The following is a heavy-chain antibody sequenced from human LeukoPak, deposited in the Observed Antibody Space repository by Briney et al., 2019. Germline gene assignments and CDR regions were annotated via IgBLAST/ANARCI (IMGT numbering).Heavy chain of an antibody. CDR1: GVSIVRHY. Sequence: SETLSLTCTVSGVSIVRHYWIWIRQPPGKGLEWIGHISYSGSTNYNPSLKSRVTISVDTSKNQVSLRLSSVTAADTAVYYCARDGEGDEGWDYWGQGTLVTVSS. CDR3: ARDGEGDEGWDY. D-gene: IGHD7-27*01. J-gene: IGHJ4*02. CDR2: ISYSGST. V-gene: IGHV4-59*11.